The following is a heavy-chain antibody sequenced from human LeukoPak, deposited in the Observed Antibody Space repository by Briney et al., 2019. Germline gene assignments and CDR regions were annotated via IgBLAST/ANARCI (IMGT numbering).Heavy chain of an antibody. CDR2: ISNNGDTT. V-gene: IGHV3-23*01. J-gene: IGHJ4*02. CDR1: GFTFTNYV. CDR3: VKGAWLEY. Sequence: GGSLRLSCAASGFTFTNYVLNWVRQAPGKGLEWVSSISNNGDTTHYVDSVKGRFAISRDDSKNTLYLQMDSLKAEDTAVYYCVKGAWLEYWGQGALVTVSS.